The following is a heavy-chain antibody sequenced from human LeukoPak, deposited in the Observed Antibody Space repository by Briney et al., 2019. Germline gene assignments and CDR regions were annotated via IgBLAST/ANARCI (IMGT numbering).Heavy chain of an antibody. D-gene: IGHD6-13*01. Sequence: PSGTLSLTCAVYGGSFSGYYWSWIRQPPGKGLEWIGEINHSGSTNYNPSLKSRVTISVDTSKNQFSLKLSSVTAADTAVYYCARDEGIGLNWFDPWGQGTLVTVSS. CDR3: ARDEGIGLNWFDP. CDR1: GGSFSGYY. J-gene: IGHJ5*02. CDR2: INHSGST. V-gene: IGHV4-34*01.